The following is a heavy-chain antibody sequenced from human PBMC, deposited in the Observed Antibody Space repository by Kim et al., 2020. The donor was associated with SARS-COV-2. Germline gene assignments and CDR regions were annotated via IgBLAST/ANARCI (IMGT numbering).Heavy chain of an antibody. Sequence: SETLSLTCTVSGGSISSSSYYWGWIRQPPGKGLEWIGSIYYSGSTYYNPSLKSRVTISVDTSKNQFSLKLSSVTAADTAVYYCARLFIRFFDYWGQGTLVTVSS. CDR1: GGSISSSSYY. J-gene: IGHJ4*02. D-gene: IGHD3-10*01. V-gene: IGHV4-39*01. CDR2: IYYSGST. CDR3: ARLFIRFFDY.